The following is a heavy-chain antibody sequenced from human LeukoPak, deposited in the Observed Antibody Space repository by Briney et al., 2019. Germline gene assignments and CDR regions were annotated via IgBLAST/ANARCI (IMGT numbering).Heavy chain of an antibody. V-gene: IGHV1-69*13. CDR2: IIPIFGTA. Sequence: SVKVSCKASGGTFSSYAISWVRQAPGQGLEWMGGIIPIFGTANYAQRFQGRVTITADESTSTAYMELSSLRSEDTAVYYCARAREGTSSQYYYYYMDVWGKGTTVTVSS. CDR3: ARAREGTSSQYYYYYMDV. J-gene: IGHJ6*03. CDR1: GGTFSSYA. D-gene: IGHD1-1*01.